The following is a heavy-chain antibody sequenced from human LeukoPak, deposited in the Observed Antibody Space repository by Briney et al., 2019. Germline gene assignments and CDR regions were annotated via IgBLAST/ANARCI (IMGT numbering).Heavy chain of an antibody. J-gene: IGHJ5*02. V-gene: IGHV1-8*02. CDR3: ARGSRGYSYGTNWFDP. D-gene: IGHD5-18*01. CDR1: GYTFTSYY. Sequence: ASVKVSCKASGYTFTSYYMHWVRQAPGQGLEWMGWKNPNSGNTGYAQKFQGRVTMARNTSISTAYMELSSLRSEDTAVYYCARGSRGYSYGTNWFDPWGQGTLVTVSS. CDR2: KNPNSGNT.